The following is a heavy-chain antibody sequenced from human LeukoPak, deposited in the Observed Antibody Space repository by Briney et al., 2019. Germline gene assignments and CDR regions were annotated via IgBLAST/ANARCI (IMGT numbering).Heavy chain of an antibody. J-gene: IGHJ4*02. CDR3: ARDTVTTDYFDY. CDR1: GGTFSRYA. D-gene: IGHD4-17*01. V-gene: IGHV1-69*04. CDR2: IIPILGIA. Sequence: SVKVSCKASGGTFSRYAISWVRQAPGQGLEWMGRIIPILGIANYAQKFQGRVTITADKSTSTAYMELSSLRSEDTAVYYCARDTVTTDYFDYWGQGTLVTVSS.